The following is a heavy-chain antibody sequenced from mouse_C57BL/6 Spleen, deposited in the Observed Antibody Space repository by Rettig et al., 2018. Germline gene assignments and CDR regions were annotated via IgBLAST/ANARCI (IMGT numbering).Heavy chain of an antibody. CDR3: AKDYYGSSWYFDV. CDR1: GYTFTDCY. CDR2: INPNNGGT. J-gene: IGHJ1*03. Sequence: EVQLQQSGPELVKPGASVKISCKASGYTFTDCYMNWVKQSHGKSLEWIGDINPNNGGTSYNQKFKGKATLTVDKSSSTAYMELRSLTSDEFAVYYCAKDYYGSSWYFDVWGTGTTVTVAS. V-gene: IGHV1-26*01. D-gene: IGHD1-1*01.